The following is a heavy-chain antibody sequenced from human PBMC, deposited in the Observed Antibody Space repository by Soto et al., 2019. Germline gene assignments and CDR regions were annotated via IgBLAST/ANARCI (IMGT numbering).Heavy chain of an antibody. CDR3: ARGNCNDVVGVDY. J-gene: IGHJ4*02. CDR2: IWYDGSNK. CDR1: GFTFSSYG. V-gene: IGHV3-33*01. Sequence: GGSLRLSCAASGFTFSSYGMHWVRQAPGKGLEWVAVIWYDGSNKYYADSVKGRFTISRDNSKNTLYLQMNSLRAEDTAVYYCARGNCNDVVGVDYWGQGTLVTVSS. D-gene: IGHD1-1*01.